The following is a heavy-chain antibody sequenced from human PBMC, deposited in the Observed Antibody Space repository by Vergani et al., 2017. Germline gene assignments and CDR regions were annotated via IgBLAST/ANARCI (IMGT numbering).Heavy chain of an antibody. CDR2: ISNDGSKQ. V-gene: IGHV3-30*18. Sequence: QVQLAESGGGRVQPGRSLRLSCAASGFSFSSHAIHWVRQAPGKGLEWVAVISNDGSKQYYADSVKGRFTISRDKSKNTLDLQMKSRRTQDTAVYYCAKAGSVTSGSLQYNFYRDVWGKGTTVTV. D-gene: IGHD3-10*01. CDR1: GFSFSSHA. CDR3: AKAGSVTSGSLQYNFYRDV. J-gene: IGHJ6*03.